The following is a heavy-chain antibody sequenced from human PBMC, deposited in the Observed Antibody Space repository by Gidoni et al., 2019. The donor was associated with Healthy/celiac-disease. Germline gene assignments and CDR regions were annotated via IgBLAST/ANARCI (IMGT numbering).Heavy chain of an antibody. D-gene: IGHD6-19*01. Sequence: QVQLQQSGPGLVQLSPTLSLTGASSVDSLSRNSAAWNWIRQSPSRGREWLGRTYYRSKWDNDCAVTVKSRITINPDTYKNHFSLQLNSVTPEDTAVYYCAREGSSYAGFDYWGQGTLVTVSS. V-gene: IGHV6-1*01. CDR2: TYYRSKWDN. CDR3: AREGSSYAGFDY. CDR1: VDSLSRNSAA. J-gene: IGHJ4*02.